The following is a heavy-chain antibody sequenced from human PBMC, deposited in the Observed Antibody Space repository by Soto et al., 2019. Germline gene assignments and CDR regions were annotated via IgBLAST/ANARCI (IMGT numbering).Heavy chain of an antibody. CDR2: VNPNSHNT. Sequence: ASVKVSCKASGYIFTDDDINWVRQATGQGLEWMGWVNPNSHNTGYAQKFQGRVTMTMDTSISTAYMELSGLTSEDTAIYYCARYFNPLDYWGQGTLVNVSS. CDR3: ARYFNPLDY. J-gene: IGHJ4*02. V-gene: IGHV1-8*01. D-gene: IGHD2-8*01. CDR1: GYIFTDDD.